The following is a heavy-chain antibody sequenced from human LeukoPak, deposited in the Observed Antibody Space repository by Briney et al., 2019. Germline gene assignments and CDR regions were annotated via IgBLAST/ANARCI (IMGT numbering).Heavy chain of an antibody. Sequence: GESLKISCKGSGYSFTSYWIGWVRQMPGKGLEWMGIIYPGDSNTRYSPSFQGQVTISADKSISTAYLQWSSLKASDTAMYYCARHRPAYCSSTSCYGDYFDYWGQGTLVTVSS. CDR3: ARHRPAYCSSTSCYGDYFDY. J-gene: IGHJ4*02. CDR1: GYSFTSYW. D-gene: IGHD2-2*01. CDR2: IYPGDSNT. V-gene: IGHV5-51*01.